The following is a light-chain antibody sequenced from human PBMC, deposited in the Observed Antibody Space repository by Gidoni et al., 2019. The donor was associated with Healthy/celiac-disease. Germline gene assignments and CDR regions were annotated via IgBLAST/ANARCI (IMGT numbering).Light chain of an antibody. CDR2: GAS. CDR3: QQYNNWPPMYT. V-gene: IGKV3-15*01. J-gene: IGKJ2*01. CDR1: QSVSSN. Sequence: EIVMTQSPATLSVSPGERATLSCRASQSVSSNLAWYQPKPGQAPRLLIYGASTRATGIPARFSCSGSGTEFTLTISSLQSEDFAVYYCQQYNNWPPMYTFGQGTKLEIK.